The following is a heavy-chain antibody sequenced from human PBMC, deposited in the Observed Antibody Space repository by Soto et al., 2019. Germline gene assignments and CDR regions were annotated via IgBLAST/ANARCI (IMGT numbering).Heavy chain of an antibody. J-gene: IGHJ5*02. V-gene: IGHV1-69*13. Sequence: SVKVSCKASGVTFSSYAISWVRQAPGQGLEWMGGIIPIFGTANYAQKFQGSVTITADESTSTAYMELSSLRSEDTAVYYCARDPYSSSSNWFDPWGQGTLVTVSS. CDR1: GVTFSSYA. CDR2: IIPIFGTA. D-gene: IGHD6-6*01. CDR3: ARDPYSSSSNWFDP.